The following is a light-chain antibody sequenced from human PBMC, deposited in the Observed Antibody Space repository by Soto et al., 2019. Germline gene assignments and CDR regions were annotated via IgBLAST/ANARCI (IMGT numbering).Light chain of an antibody. V-gene: IGLV2-8*01. CDR1: SSDVGAHNF. CDR3: SSYADSNNYV. CDR2: EVS. Sequence: QSALTQPPSASWSPGQSVTISCTGISSDVGAHNFVSWHQQHPGKAPKLMVYEVSKRPSGVPDRFSGSKSGNTASLTVSGLQAEDEADYYCSSYADSNNYVFGTGTKVTVL. J-gene: IGLJ1*01.